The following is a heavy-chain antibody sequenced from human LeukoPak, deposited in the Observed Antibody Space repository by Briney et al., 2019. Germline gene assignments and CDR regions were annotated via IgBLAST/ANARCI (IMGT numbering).Heavy chain of an antibody. Sequence: PSETLSLTCPVSGGSISSGGYSWCWIRQPPGKGLEWIGYIYHSGSTYYNPSLKSRVTISVDRSKNQFSLKLGSVTAADTAVYYCAREGVKAFDIWGQGTMVTVSS. J-gene: IGHJ3*02. CDR1: GGSISSGGYS. CDR2: IYHSGST. CDR3: AREGVKAFDI. V-gene: IGHV4-30-2*01. D-gene: IGHD3-16*01.